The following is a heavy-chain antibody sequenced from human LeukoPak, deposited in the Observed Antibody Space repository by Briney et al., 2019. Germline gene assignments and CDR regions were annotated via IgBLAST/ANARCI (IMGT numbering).Heavy chain of an antibody. Sequence: WASVKVSCKASGYTFTGYYMHWVRQAPGQGLEWMGWINPNSGGTNYAQKFQGRVTMTRDTSISTAYMELSRLRSDDTAVYYCAREGPWLTAEHAFDIWGQGTMVTVSS. CDR2: INPNSGGT. CDR3: AREGPWLTAEHAFDI. CDR1: GYTFTGYY. V-gene: IGHV1-2*02. J-gene: IGHJ3*02. D-gene: IGHD5-24*01.